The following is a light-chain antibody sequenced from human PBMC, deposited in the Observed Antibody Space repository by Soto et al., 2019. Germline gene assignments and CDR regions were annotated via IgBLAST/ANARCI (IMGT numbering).Light chain of an antibody. CDR1: RDVGSD. Sequence: QMTQSRSSLSSSVGEKIIITCRASRDVGSDVSWYQQKPGQAPKLLIYAASNLYTGVPSRFSGSRSGTEFTLTIGSLQSEDFAIYYCHQYNKWPYTFGPGTKVDIK. CDR2: AAS. CDR3: HQYNKWPYT. J-gene: IGKJ3*01. V-gene: IGKV1-17*01.